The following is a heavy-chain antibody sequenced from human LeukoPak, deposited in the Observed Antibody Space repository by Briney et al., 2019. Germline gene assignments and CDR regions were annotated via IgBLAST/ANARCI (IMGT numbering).Heavy chain of an antibody. CDR3: ARRSAFLNAFDI. CDR2: IYYSGST. Sequence: SETLSLTCSVSGGSIGGYYWSWVRQTPGKGLGWIGCIYYSGSTEYNPSLKSRVTISVDTSNNHFSLRLNSVTAADTAFYYCARRSAFLNAFDIWCQGTLVTVSS. V-gene: IGHV4-59*01. J-gene: IGHJ3*02. CDR1: GGSIGGYY.